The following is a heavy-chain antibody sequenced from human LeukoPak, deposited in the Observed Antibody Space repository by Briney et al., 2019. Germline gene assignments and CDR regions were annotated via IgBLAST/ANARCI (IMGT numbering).Heavy chain of an antibody. Sequence: SETLSLTCAVYGGSFSGYSWSWIRQPPGKGLEWIVEINHSGSTKNSPSLKSRVTISVDTSKNQFSLKLRSVTAADTAVYYCARGANYYDSSGYSATFDHWGQGTLVTVSS. V-gene: IGHV4-34*01. J-gene: IGHJ4*02. D-gene: IGHD3-22*01. CDR1: GGSFSGYS. CDR3: ARGANYYDSSGYSATFDH. CDR2: INHSGST.